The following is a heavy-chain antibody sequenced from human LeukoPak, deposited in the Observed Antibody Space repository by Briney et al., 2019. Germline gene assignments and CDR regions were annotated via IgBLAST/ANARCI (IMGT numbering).Heavy chain of an antibody. CDR3: AAYSGVTLGRF. Sequence: PSETLSLTCTVSGGSISSVTNYYNWIRQQPGKGLEWIGYIYCTGVTTYTPSLKSRVTMSVDTSMNQVSMKLSSLTAADTAVYYCAAYSGVTLGRFWGRGTLVTVSS. J-gene: IGHJ4*02. V-gene: IGHV4-31*03. D-gene: IGHD3-16*01. CDR2: IYCTGVT. CDR1: GGSISSVTNY.